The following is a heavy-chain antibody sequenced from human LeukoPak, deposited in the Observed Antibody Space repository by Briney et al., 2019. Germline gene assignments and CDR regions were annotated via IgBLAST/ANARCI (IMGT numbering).Heavy chain of an antibody. CDR3: ARTGTAMVKGVYYYYGMDV. Sequence: SETLSLTCAVYGGSFSGYYWSWIRKPPGKGLDWIGEINHSGGTNYNPSLKSRVTISVDTSKNQFSLKLSSVTAADTAVYYCARTGTAMVKGVYYYYGMDVWGQGTTVTVSS. J-gene: IGHJ6*02. CDR1: GGSFSGYY. D-gene: IGHD5-18*01. CDR2: INHSGGT. V-gene: IGHV4-34*01.